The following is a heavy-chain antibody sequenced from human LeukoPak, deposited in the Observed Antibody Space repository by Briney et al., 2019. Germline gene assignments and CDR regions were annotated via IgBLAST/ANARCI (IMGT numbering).Heavy chain of an antibody. J-gene: IGHJ5*02. V-gene: IGHV1-69*01. CDR3: ARESITMVRGVITRNWFDP. Sequence: GSSVKVSCKASRGTFSSYAISWVRQAPGQGLEWMGGIIPIFGTANYAQKFQGRVTITADESTSTAYMELSSLRSEDTAVYYCARESITMVRGVITRNWFDPWGQGTLVTVSS. CDR2: IIPIFGTA. D-gene: IGHD3-10*01. CDR1: RGTFSSYA.